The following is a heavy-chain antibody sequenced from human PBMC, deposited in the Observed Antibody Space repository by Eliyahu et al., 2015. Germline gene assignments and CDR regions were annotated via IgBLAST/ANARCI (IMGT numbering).Heavy chain of an antibody. V-gene: IGHV1-2*02. CDR2: IKPNTGGT. D-gene: IGHD6-19*01. CDR1: GYTFTGXY. Sequence: QVQLVQSGAEVKKPGASVKVSCKASGYTFTGXYMHWVRXAPGQGLEWMGWIKPNTGGTNYAQKFQGRVTMTRDTSISTAYMELSRLRSDDTAVYYCARARVSSGWRGEGTDFDYWGQGTLVTVSS. CDR3: ARARVSSGWRGEGTDFDY. J-gene: IGHJ4*02.